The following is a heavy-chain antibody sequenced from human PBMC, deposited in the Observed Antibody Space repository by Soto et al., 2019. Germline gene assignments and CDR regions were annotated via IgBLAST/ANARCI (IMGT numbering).Heavy chain of an antibody. V-gene: IGHV3-23*01. D-gene: IGHD3-22*01. CDR1: GFTFSSYA. CDR3: AAIDSRVYYYYGMDV. Sequence: ESGGGLVQPGGSLRLSCAASGFTFSSYAMSWVRQAPGKGLEWVSAISGSGGSTYYADSVKGRFTISRDNSKNTLYLQMNSLRAEDTAVYYCAAIDSRVYYYYGMDVWGQGTTVTVSS. CDR2: ISGSGGST. J-gene: IGHJ6*02.